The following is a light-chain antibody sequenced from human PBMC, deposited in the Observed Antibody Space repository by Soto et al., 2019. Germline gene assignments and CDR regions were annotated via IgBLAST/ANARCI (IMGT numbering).Light chain of an antibody. J-gene: IGLJ2*01. CDR1: SSDIGAYNF. Sequence: HSALTQPASVSGSPGQSITISCTGTSSDIGAYNFVSWYQQHPGKAPKLMLYDVNIRPSGVSNRFSGSKSGNTASLIISGLQAEDEADYYCTSWTTSTTMIFGGGTKVTVL. CDR3: TSWTTSTTMI. CDR2: DVN. V-gene: IGLV2-14*03.